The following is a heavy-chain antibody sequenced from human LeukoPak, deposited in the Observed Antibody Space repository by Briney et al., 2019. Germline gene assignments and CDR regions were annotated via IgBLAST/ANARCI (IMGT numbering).Heavy chain of an antibody. Sequence: GGPLTLPCAACGFTLQDYAMHWVRPAPGKGLEWVSGISWNRGSIGYADSVKGRFTISRDNAKNSLYLQMNSLRAEDTALYYCAKGGMGCSGGSCYRPHFDYWGQGTLVTVSS. CDR2: ISWNRGSI. V-gene: IGHV3-9*01. J-gene: IGHJ4*02. CDR3: AKGGMGCSGGSCYRPHFDY. D-gene: IGHD2-15*01. CDR1: GFTLQDYA.